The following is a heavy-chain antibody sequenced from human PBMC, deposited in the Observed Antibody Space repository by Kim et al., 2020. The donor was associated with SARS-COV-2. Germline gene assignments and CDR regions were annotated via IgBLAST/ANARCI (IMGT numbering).Heavy chain of an antibody. J-gene: IGHJ6*02. CDR1: GFTFSNYA. CDR2: MSSDGSNK. D-gene: IGHD3-22*01. Sequence: GGSLRLSCAASGFTFSNYAMQWVRQAPGRGLEWVAIMSSDGSNKSYAASVKGRFTISRDNSKNTLYLEMTSLSSEDTAVYYCARLSSDYYYYFTLDVWGQGTTVTVSS. CDR3: ARLSSDYYYYFTLDV. V-gene: IGHV3-30-3*01.